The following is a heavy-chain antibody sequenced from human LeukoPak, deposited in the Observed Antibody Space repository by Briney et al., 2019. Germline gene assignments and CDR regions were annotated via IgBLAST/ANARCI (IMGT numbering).Heavy chain of an antibody. CDR2: IGRGGGGI. CDR3: AHDPNWEMDY. Sequence: GGSLRLSRVASGFTFSTHTMYWVRPAPGKGLEWVSIIGRGGGGIHYTDSVRGRFTISRDDSKNTLYLQMNSLRAEDTALYYCAHDPNWEMDYWGQGVLVTVSS. D-gene: IGHD7-27*01. J-gene: IGHJ4*02. CDR1: GFTFSTHT. V-gene: IGHV3-23*01.